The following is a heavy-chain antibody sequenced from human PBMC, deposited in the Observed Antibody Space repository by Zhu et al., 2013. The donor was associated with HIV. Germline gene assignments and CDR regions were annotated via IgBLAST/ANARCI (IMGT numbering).Heavy chain of an antibody. J-gene: IGHJ1*01. Sequence: QVQLVQSGAEVKMPGASVKVSCKASGYTFSDYYIHWLRQAPGQGPEWMGWINSASGGTNHAQRFQGRVTLTRDTSITTTYLQVRALRSDDTGIYFCAKTRTVTSLDSWGQGTLVTVSS. CDR3: AKTRTVTSLDS. CDR1: GYTFSDYY. V-gene: IGHV1-2*02. D-gene: IGHD4-4*01. CDR2: INSASGGT.